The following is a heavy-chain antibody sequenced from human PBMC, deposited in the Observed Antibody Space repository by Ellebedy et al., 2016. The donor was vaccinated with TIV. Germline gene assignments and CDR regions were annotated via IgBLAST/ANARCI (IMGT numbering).Heavy chain of an antibody. CDR1: GFSFSSYW. CDR2: IRQDGSEK. D-gene: IGHD4-17*01. V-gene: IGHV3-7*01. J-gene: IGHJ3*02. Sequence: GESLKISCGASGFSFSSYWMSWVRQAPGKGLEWVANIRQDGSEKYYVDPVKGRFTISRDNAKNSLYLHLNSLRAEDTAMYYCATDGGYGDYLSPTHAFVIWGQGTMVTVSS. CDR3: ATDGGYGDYLSPTHAFVI.